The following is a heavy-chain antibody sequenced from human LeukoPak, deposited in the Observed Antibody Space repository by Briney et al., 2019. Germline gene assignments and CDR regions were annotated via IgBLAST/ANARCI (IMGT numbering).Heavy chain of an antibody. Sequence: SETLSLTCTVSGGSISSSSYYWGWIRQPPGKGLEWIGSIYYSGSTYYNPSLKSRVTISVDTSKNQFSLKLSSVTAADTAVYYCARIRYNWNYYWFDPWAREPWSPSPQ. CDR1: GGSISSSSYY. D-gene: IGHD1-7*01. J-gene: IGHJ5*02. CDR3: ARIRYNWNYYWFDP. CDR2: IYYSGST. V-gene: IGHV4-39*07.